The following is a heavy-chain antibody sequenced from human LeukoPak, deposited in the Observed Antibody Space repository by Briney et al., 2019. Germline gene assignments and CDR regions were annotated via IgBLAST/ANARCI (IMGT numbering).Heavy chain of an antibody. D-gene: IGHD3-22*01. V-gene: IGHV3-9*03. Sequence: PGGSLRLSXAASGFTFDDYAMHWVRQAPGKGLEWVSGISWNSGSIGYADSVKGRFTISRDNAKNSLYLQMNSLRAEDMALYYCAKGYDSSGYSDAFDIWGQGTMVTVSS. CDR3: AKGYDSSGYSDAFDI. CDR2: ISWNSGSI. CDR1: GFTFDDYA. J-gene: IGHJ3*02.